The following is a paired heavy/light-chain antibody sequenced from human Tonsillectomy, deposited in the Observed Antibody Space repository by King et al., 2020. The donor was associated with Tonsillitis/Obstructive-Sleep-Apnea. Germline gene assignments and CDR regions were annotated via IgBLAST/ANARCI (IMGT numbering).Heavy chain of an antibody. CDR2: ISYDGSNK. CDR3: ARGWDPYCSSTSCYGAGVGYYYYYMDV. D-gene: IGHD2-2*01. J-gene: IGHJ6*03. CDR1: GFTFSSYA. Sequence: QVQLVESGGGVVQPGRSLRLSCAASGFTFSSYAMHWVRQAPGKGLEWVAVISYDGSNKYYADSVKGRFTISRDNSKNTLYLQMNSLRAEDTAVYYCARGWDPYCSSTSCYGAGVGYYYYYMDVWGKGTTVTVSS. V-gene: IGHV3-30*04.
Light chain of an antibody. CDR3: QQYDNLPPPVYT. CDR2: DAS. CDR1: QDISNY. V-gene: IGKV1-33*01. J-gene: IGKJ2*01. Sequence: DIQMTQSPSSLSASVGDRVTITCQASQDISNYLNWYQQKPGKAPKLLIYDASNLETGVPSRFSGSGSGTDFTFTISSLQPEDIATYYCQQYDNLPPPVYTFGQGTKLEIK.